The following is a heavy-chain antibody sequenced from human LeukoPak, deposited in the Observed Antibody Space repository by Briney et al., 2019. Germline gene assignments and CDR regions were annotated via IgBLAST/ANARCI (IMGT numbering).Heavy chain of an antibody. V-gene: IGHV3-74*01. CDR1: GFTLSSSW. CDR3: GRGGYYFDY. J-gene: IGHJ4*02. Sequence: PGGSLRLSCAASGFTLSSSWIHWVRQAPGKGLVWVSRINSDGTITSYADSVKGRFTISRDNAKSTLYLQMNSLRAEDTAVYYCGRGGYYFDYWGQGTLVTVSS. CDR2: INSDGTIT.